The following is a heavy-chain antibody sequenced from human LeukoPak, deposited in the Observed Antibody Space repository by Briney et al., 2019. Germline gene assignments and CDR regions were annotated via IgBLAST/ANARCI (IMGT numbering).Heavy chain of an antibody. J-gene: IGHJ4*02. Sequence: ASVKVSCKASGYTFTSYGISWVRQAPGQGLEWMGWTSAYNGNTNYAQKLQGRVTMTTDTSTSTAYMELRSLRSDDTAVYYCARAARLRFLLLPDYWGQGTLVTVSS. V-gene: IGHV1-18*01. CDR3: ARAARLRFLLLPDY. D-gene: IGHD3-3*01. CDR2: TSAYNGNT. CDR1: GYTFTSYG.